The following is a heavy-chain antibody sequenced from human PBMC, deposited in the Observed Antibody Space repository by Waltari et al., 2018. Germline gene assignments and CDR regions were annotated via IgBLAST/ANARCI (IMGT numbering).Heavy chain of an antibody. V-gene: IGHV1-69-2*01. Sequence: EVQLVKSGAEVKKPGATVKISCKASGYTFTEYYLHWVQQAPGKGLEWMGRVDPEDGETIYAEKFQGRGTITADTSTDTAYMELSSLRSEDTAVYYCASRGWYFDYWGQGTLVTVSS. CDR2: VDPEDGET. J-gene: IGHJ4*02. CDR3: ASRGWYFDY. D-gene: IGHD6-19*01. CDR1: GYTFTEYY.